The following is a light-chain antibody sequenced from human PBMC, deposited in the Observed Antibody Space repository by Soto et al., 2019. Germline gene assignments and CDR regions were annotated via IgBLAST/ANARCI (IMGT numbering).Light chain of an antibody. Sequence: QSVLTQPPSVSGAPGQRVTISCTGSSSNIGAGYDVPWYQQLPGTAPKLLMYGNSNRPSGVPDRFSGSKSATSASLAITGLRAEDEADYYCQSYDSSLSGWVFGGGTKLTVL. CDR3: QSYDSSLSGWV. CDR2: GNS. V-gene: IGLV1-40*01. CDR1: SSNIGAGYD. J-gene: IGLJ3*02.